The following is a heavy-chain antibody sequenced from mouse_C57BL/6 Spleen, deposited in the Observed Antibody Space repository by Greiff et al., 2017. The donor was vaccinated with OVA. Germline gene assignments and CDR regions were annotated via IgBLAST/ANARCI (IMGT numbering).Heavy chain of an antibody. CDR2: INPNNGGT. CDR1: GYTFTDYN. J-gene: IGHJ3*01. D-gene: IGHD2-3*01. Sequence: DVKLVESGPELVKPGASVKMSCKASGYTFTDYNMHWVKQSPGKSLEWIGYINPNNGGTSYNQKFKGKATLTVNKSSSTAYMELRSLTSEDSAVYYCARPYDGYYVYAYWGQGTLVTVSA. CDR3: ARPYDGYYVYAY. V-gene: IGHV1-22*01.